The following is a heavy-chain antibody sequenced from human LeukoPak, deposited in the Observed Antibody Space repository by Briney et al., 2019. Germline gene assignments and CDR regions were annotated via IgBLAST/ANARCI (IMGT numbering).Heavy chain of an antibody. V-gene: IGHV4-59*08. J-gene: IGHJ4*02. CDR2: IYYRGNT. Sequence: PSETLSLTCTVSGGSISSYYWSWIRQPLGKGLEWIGYIYYRGNTWYNPSLKTRVTISVDTSKNQFSLNLNSVTAADTAVYYCARHKSVVISANGIFDHWGQGTLVSVSS. CDR3: ARHKSVVISANGIFDH. D-gene: IGHD2-21*01. CDR1: GGSISSYY.